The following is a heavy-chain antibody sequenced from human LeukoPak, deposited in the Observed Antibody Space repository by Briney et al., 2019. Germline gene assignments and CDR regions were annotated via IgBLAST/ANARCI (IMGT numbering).Heavy chain of an antibody. CDR3: ARDSAVVVVAANEHEFDY. J-gene: IGHJ4*02. V-gene: IGHV1-18*01. CDR1: GNTFTSYA. CDR2: ISAYNGNT. Sequence: HGASVKVSCKASGNTFTSYAITWVRQAPGQGLEWMGWISAYNGNTNYAQKLQGRVTMTTDTSTSTAYMELRSLRSDDTAVYYCARDSAVVVVAANEHEFDYWGQGTLVTVSS. D-gene: IGHD2-15*01.